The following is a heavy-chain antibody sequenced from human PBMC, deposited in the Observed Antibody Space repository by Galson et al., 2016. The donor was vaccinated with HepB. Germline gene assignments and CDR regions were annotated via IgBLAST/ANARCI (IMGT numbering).Heavy chain of an antibody. J-gene: IGHJ4*02. V-gene: IGHV5-51*01. Sequence: QSGAEAIKPGESLKISCKGSGYSFTPYWIGWVRQMPGKGLEWMGMIYPGDSDTRYSPSFQGQVTISADQSINTAYLRWSSLKASDTALYYCARTVSIAAAGGADYLGQGTLVTVSS. CDR3: ARTVSIAAAGGADY. D-gene: IGHD6-13*01. CDR2: IYPGDSDT. CDR1: GYSFTPYW.